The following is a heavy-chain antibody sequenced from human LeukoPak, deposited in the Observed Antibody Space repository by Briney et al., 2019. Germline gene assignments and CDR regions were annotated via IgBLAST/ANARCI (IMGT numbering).Heavy chain of an antibody. J-gene: IGHJ2*01. CDR3: AREGFSYSSSFWYFDL. CDR1: GGSISSYY. CDR2: IYYSGST. Sequence: PSETLSLTCTVSGGSISSYYWSWIRQPPGKGLEWIGYIYYSGSTNYNPSLKSRVTISVDTSKNQFSLKLSSVTAADTAVYYCAREGFSYSSSFWYFDLWGRGTLVTVSS. V-gene: IGHV4-59*01. D-gene: IGHD6-6*01.